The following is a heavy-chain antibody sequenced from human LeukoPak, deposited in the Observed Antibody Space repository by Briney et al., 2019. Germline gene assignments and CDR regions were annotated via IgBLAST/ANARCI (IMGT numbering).Heavy chain of an antibody. CDR3: ARLQYCSGTSCYWFDP. D-gene: IGHD2-2*01. V-gene: IGHV4-30-2*01. CDR1: GGSISSGLYS. J-gene: IGHJ5*02. CDR2: IYHTGST. Sequence: SQTLSLTCDVSGGSISSGLYSWSWNRQPLGTGLEWIGYIYHTGSTYYNPSLKSRVTISVDTSKNQFSLRLSSVTAADTAVYYCARLQYCSGTSCYWFDPWGQGTLVTVSS.